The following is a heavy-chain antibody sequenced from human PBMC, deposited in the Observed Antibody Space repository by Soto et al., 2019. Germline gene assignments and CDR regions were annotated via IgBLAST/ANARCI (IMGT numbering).Heavy chain of an antibody. CDR2: IYHSGST. Sequence: SETLSLTCALSGVSISSSNLWSWVRQPPGKGLEWRGEIYHSGSTNYNPSLKSRVAISVDKSKNQFSLKLSSVTAADTAVYYCARSPDSSGYYPRWYYYGMDVWGQGTTVTVSS. D-gene: IGHD3-22*01. J-gene: IGHJ6*02. CDR3: ARSPDSSGYYPRWYYYGMDV. V-gene: IGHV4-4*02. CDR1: GVSISSSNL.